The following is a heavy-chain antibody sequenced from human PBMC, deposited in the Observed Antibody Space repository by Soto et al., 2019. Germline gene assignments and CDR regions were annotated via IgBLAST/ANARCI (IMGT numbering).Heavy chain of an antibody. CDR2: IYYSGST. Sequence: PSETLSLTCTVSGCSVCICSFYWSWILQPPGKGLEWIGDIYYSGSTNYNPSLKSRVTISVDTSKNPFSLKLSSVTAADTAVYYCAREACSYVDNWFDPWGQGTLVTAPQ. D-gene: IGHD5-18*01. CDR1: GCSVCICSFY. J-gene: IGHJ5*02. CDR3: AREACSYVDNWFDP. V-gene: IGHV4-61*03.